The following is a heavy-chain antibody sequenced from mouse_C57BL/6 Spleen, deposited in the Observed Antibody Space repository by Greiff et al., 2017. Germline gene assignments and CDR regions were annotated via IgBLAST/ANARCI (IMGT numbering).Heavy chain of an antibody. Sequence: VQLQQPGAELAKPGASVKLSCKASGYTFTSYWMHWVKQRPGQGLEWIGYINPSSGYTKYNQKFKGKATLTADKSSSTAYMQLSSVTEVYSAVNYCARALGDYWGQGTTLTVSS. CDR1: GYTFTSYW. V-gene: IGHV1-7*01. CDR3: ARALGDY. CDR2: INPSSGYT. J-gene: IGHJ2*01.